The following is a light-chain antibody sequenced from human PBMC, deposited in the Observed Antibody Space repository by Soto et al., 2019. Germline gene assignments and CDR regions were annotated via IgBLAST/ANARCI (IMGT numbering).Light chain of an antibody. CDR2: GAS. V-gene: IGKV1-33*01. J-gene: IGKJ5*01. CDR3: QQYDDVPIT. Sequence: DIHMTQSPASLSASVGDRVTITCQASQDINNYLNWFQQKPGKAPKLLIYGASNLETGVPSRFSGSGSGTDFTFTISSLQPEDISIYYCQQYDDVPITFGQGTRLQIK. CDR1: QDINNY.